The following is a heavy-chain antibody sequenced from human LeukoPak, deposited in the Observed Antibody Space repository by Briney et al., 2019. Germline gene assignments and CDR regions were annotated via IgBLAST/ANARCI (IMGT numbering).Heavy chain of an antibody. J-gene: IGHJ3*02. D-gene: IGHD5-12*01. V-gene: IGHV3-74*01. CDR2: INSDGSST. CDR3: TAPSPVALIVAMTPDAFDI. CDR1: GFTFSSYW. Sequence: PGRSLRLSCAASGFTFSSYWMHWVRQAPGKGLVWVSRINSDGSSTSYADSVKGRFTISRDNAKNTLYLQMNSLRAEDTAVYYCTAPSPVALIVAMTPDAFDIWGQGTMVTVSS.